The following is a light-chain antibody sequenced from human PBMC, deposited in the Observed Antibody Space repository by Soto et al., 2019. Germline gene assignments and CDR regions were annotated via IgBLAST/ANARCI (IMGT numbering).Light chain of an antibody. CDR1: QSVGRNF. Sequence: EIVLTQSPGTLSLSPGERATLSCRASQSVGRNFLAWYQQKPGQAPRLLTYDASSRATGIPDRFSGSGSGTDFTLTISRLEPEDFAVYYCQQYASSPLTFGGRTKVEIK. CDR3: QQYASSPLT. J-gene: IGKJ4*01. CDR2: DAS. V-gene: IGKV3-20*01.